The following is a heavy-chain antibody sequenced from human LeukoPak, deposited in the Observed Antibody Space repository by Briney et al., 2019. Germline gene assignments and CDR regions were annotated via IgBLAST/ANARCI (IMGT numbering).Heavy chain of an antibody. J-gene: IGHJ1*01. CDR2: IQYDGSNK. CDR1: GFTFSSFG. Sequence: GGSLRLSYAASGFTFSSFGMHWVRQAPGKGLEWVAFIQYDGSNKYHADTVKGRFTISRDKSKNTLYLQMNSLRAEDTAVYYCARGPGPRQYFQHWGQGTLVTVSS. CDR3: ARGPGPRQYFQH. V-gene: IGHV3-30*02.